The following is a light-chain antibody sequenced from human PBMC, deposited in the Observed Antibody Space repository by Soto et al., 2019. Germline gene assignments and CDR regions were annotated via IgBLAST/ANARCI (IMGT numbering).Light chain of an antibody. CDR2: GAS. CDR3: QQYGSSPRT. V-gene: IGKV3-20*01. Sequence: ELVLTQSPGTLSLSPGESATLSCKASQSVSSSYLAWYQQKTGQAPRLLIYGASSRDTGIPARLSGSGAGTDVTLTISRLEPEDVAVYECQQYGSSPRTFGQGTKVDI. J-gene: IGKJ1*01. CDR1: QSVSSSY.